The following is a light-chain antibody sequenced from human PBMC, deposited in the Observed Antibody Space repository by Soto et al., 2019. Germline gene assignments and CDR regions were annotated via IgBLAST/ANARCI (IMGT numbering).Light chain of an antibody. V-gene: IGKV3-20*01. Sequence: EIVLTQSPSALSVSPGDRVTLSCGASQSVRSNEAWYQQKPGQAPRLLIYGASTRATGIPARLSGSGSGTDFTLTISRLDPEDFAVYYCQQYGSSRTFGQGTKVDIK. CDR2: GAS. CDR3: QQYGSSRT. J-gene: IGKJ1*01. CDR1: QSVRSN.